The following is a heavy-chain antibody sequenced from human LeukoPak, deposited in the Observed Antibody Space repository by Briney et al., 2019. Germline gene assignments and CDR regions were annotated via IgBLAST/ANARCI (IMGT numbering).Heavy chain of an antibody. D-gene: IGHD3-9*01. V-gene: IGHV3-33*01. CDR2: IWYDGNNK. CDR1: GFTFSSYG. J-gene: IGHJ4*02. Sequence: GGSLRLSCAASGFTFSSYGMHWVRQAPGKGLEWVAVIWYDGNNKYYADSVKGRFTISRDNSKNTLYLQMNSLRAEDTAVYYCARGATGWTHYFDYWGQGTLVTVSS. CDR3: ARGATGWTHYFDY.